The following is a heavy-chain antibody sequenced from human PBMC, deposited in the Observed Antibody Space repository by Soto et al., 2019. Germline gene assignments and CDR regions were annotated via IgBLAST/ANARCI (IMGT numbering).Heavy chain of an antibody. D-gene: IGHD4-17*01. J-gene: IGHJ6*02. CDR2: IYYSGST. Sequence: SETLSLTCTVSGGSISSYYWSWIRQPPGKGLEWIGYIYYSGSTNYNPSLKSRVTISVDTSKNQFSLKLSSVTAADTAVYYCARARTVTTFYYYYGMDVWGQGTTVTVSS. CDR1: GGSISSYY. CDR3: ARARTVTTFYYYYGMDV. V-gene: IGHV4-59*01.